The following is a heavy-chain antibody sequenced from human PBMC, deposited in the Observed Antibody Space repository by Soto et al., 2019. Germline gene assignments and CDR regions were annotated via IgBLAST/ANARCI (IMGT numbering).Heavy chain of an antibody. CDR1: GFTFSSYS. J-gene: IGHJ4*02. CDR2: ISSSSSTI. V-gene: IGHV3-48*01. D-gene: IGHD6-19*01. Sequence: EVQLVESGGGLVQPGGSLRLSCAASGFTFSSYSMNWVRQAPGKGLEWVSYISSSSSTIYYADSVKGRFTISRDNAKNSLYLPMTSRRAEDTAVYYCASPAQYSSGWSFDYWGQGTLVTVSS. CDR3: ASPAQYSSGWSFDY.